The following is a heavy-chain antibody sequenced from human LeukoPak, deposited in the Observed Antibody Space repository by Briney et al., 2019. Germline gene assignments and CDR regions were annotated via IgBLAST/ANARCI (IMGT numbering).Heavy chain of an antibody. J-gene: IGHJ5*02. D-gene: IGHD5-18*01. V-gene: IGHV4-34*01. CDR1: GGSFSGYY. Sequence: SETLSLTCAVYGGSFSGYYWSWIRQPPGKGLEWIGEINHSGSTNYNPSLKSRVTISVDTSKNQFSLKLSSVTAADTAVYYCARVGRRGYRVNNCFDPWGQGTLVTVSS. CDR2: INHSGST. CDR3: ARVGRRGYRVNNCFDP.